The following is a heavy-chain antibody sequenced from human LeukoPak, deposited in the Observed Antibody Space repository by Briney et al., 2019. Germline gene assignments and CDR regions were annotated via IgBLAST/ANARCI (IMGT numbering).Heavy chain of an antibody. CDR1: GYTFTSYG. Sequence: ASVKVSCKASGYTFTSYGISWVRQAPGQGLEWMGIINPSGGSTSYAQKLQGRVTMTRDTSTSTVYMELSSLRSEDTAVYYCARGSRSDPYYFDYWGQGTLVTVSS. J-gene: IGHJ4*02. CDR2: INPSGGST. CDR3: ARGSRSDPYYFDY. V-gene: IGHV1-46*04.